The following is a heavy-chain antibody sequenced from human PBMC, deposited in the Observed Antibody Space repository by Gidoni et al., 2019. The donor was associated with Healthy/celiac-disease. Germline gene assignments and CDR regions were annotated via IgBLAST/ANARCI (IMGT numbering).Heavy chain of an antibody. CDR2: HYYRGSP. CDR1: GGSISSGGYY. CDR3: ARVFPRPRTGWFDP. Sequence: QVQLQESGPGLVKPSQTLSLTCTVSGGSISSGGYYCSWIRQHPGKGLEWMGYHYYRGSPSYNTSLKSRVTISVDTSKNQFSLKLSSVTAADTAVYYCARVFPRPRTGWFDPWGQGTLVTVSS. V-gene: IGHV4-31*03. J-gene: IGHJ5*02.